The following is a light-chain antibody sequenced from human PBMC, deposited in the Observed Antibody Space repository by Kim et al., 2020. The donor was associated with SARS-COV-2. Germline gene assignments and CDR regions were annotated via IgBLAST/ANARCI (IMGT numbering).Light chain of an antibody. V-gene: IGLV3-19*01. Sequence: LGPPVRITCQGASLRSYYASCYRQKPGQSPVLVIYDKNNRPSGIPDRFSGYSSGNTASLTITGAQAEDEADYYCNSRDSSGNHWVFGGGTQLTVL. CDR2: DKN. CDR3: NSRDSSGNHWV. J-gene: IGLJ3*02. CDR1: SLRSYY.